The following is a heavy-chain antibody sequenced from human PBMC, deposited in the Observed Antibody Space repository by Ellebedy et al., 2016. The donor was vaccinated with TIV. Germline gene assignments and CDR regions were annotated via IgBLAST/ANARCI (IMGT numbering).Heavy chain of an antibody. CDR3: ARATYGSGSYYNGNYWYFDL. Sequence: MPSETLSLTCAVYGGSFSGYYWSRIRQPPGKGLEWIGEINHSGSTNYNPSLKSRVTISVDTSKNQFSLKLSSVTAADTAVYYCARATYGSGSYYNGNYWYFDLWGRGTLVTVSS. V-gene: IGHV4-34*01. J-gene: IGHJ2*01. D-gene: IGHD3-10*01. CDR2: INHSGST. CDR1: GGSFSGYY.